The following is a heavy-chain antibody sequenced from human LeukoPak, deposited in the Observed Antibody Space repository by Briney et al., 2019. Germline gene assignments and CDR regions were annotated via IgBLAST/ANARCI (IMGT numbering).Heavy chain of an antibody. D-gene: IGHD5-12*01. Sequence: SETLSLTCAVSGPSISSGGYSWRWIRQPPGKGLEWIGYIYHSGSTYYNPSLKSRVTISVDRSKNQFSLKLSSVTAADTAVYYCARGGYDWGSVYYFDYWGQGTLVTVSS. V-gene: IGHV4-30-2*01. CDR2: IYHSGST. J-gene: IGHJ4*02. CDR3: ARGGYDWGSVYYFDY. CDR1: GPSISSGGYS.